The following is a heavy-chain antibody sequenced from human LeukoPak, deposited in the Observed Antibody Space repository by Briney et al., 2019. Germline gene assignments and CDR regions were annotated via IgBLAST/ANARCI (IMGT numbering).Heavy chain of an antibody. CDR3: ARGAEEIVVVMDYYYYYMDV. D-gene: IGHD3-22*01. CDR1: GGTFSSYA. J-gene: IGHJ6*03. V-gene: IGHV1-69*13. Sequence: ASAKVSCKASGGTFSSYAISWVRQAPGQGLEWMGGIIPIFGTANYAQKFQGRVTITADESTSTAYMELSSLRSEDTAVYYCARGAEEIVVVMDYYYYYMDVWGKGTTVTVSS. CDR2: IIPIFGTA.